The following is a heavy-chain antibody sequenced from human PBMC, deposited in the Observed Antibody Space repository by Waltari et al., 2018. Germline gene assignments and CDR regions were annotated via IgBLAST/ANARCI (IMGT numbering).Heavy chain of an antibody. CDR3: ARGRIVGATSTLNYYYYYMDV. V-gene: IGHV1-69*05. CDR1: GGTFSSYA. Sequence: QVQLVQSGAEVKKPGSSVKVSCKASGGTFSSYAISWVRQAPGQGLEWMGGIIPIFGTANYAQKFQGRVTITTDESTSKAYMELSSLRSEDTAVYYCARGRIVGATSTLNYYYYYMDVWGKGTTVTVSS. J-gene: IGHJ6*03. D-gene: IGHD1-26*01. CDR2: IIPIFGTA.